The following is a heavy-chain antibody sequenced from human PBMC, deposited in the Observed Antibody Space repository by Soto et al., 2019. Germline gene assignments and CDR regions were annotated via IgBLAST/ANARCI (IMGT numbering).Heavy chain of an antibody. D-gene: IGHD2-15*01. V-gene: IGHV1-2*02. J-gene: IGHJ4*02. CDR2: INPNSGDT. Sequence: ASVKVSCKASGYIFTAYSMHWVRQAPGQGLEWLGWINPNSGDTIYAQKFQDRVTMTCDTSVSTAYLELSSLSSDDTALYYCAREASAVVSLDYWGQGXLVTVSS. CDR3: AREASAVVSLDY. CDR1: GYIFTAYS.